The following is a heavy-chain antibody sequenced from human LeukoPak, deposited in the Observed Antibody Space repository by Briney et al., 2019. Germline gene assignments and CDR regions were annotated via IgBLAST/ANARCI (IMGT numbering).Heavy chain of an antibody. Sequence: PSETLSLTCAVYGGSFSGYHWSWIRQPPGKGLEWIGEINHSGSTNYNPSLKSRVTISVDTSKNQFSLKLSSVTAADTAVYYCARGSRWVAGGAFDIWGQGTMVTVSS. CDR3: ARGSRWVAGGAFDI. CDR1: GGSFSGYH. J-gene: IGHJ3*02. CDR2: INHSGST. D-gene: IGHD1-1*01. V-gene: IGHV4-34*01.